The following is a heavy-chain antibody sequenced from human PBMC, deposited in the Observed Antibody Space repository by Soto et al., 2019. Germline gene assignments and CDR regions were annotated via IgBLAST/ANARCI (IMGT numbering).Heavy chain of an antibody. CDR1: GFTFSDYY. J-gene: IGHJ3*02. D-gene: IGHD3-16*01. CDR3: ARETGGTSPLVAFDI. Sequence: GGSLRLSCAASGFTFSDYYMTWIRQAPGKGLEWVSYISNSGSTIYYADSVKGRFTISRDNAKNSLYLQMNSLRAEDTAVYYCARETGGTSPLVAFDIWGQGTMVTVSS. CDR2: ISNSGSTI. V-gene: IGHV3-11*01.